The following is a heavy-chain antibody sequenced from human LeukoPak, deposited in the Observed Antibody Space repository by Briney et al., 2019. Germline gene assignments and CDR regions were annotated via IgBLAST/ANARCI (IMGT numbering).Heavy chain of an antibody. V-gene: IGHV3-73*01. D-gene: IGHD1-1*01. Sequence: GXGXXGXGRIRSKANSHATAYAASVKGRLTISRDDSKNTAYLQMNSLKTEDTAVYYCTRGTGGVAFDIWGQGTMVTVSS. CDR2: IRSKANSHAT. CDR3: TRGTGGVAFDI. J-gene: IGHJ3*02.